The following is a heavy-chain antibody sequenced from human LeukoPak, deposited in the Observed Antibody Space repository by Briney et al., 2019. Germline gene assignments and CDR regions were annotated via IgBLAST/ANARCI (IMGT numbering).Heavy chain of an antibody. V-gene: IGHV4-4*07. D-gene: IGHD6-13*01. CDR3: ARDQGIRKGNYYYYYMDV. Sequence: SETLSLTCTVSGGSISSYYWSWIRQPAGKGLEWIGRIYTSGSTNYNPSLKSRVTMSVDTSKNQFSLKLSSVTAADTAVYYCARDQGIRKGNYYYYYMDVWGKGTTVTVSS. CDR1: GGSISSYY. J-gene: IGHJ6*03. CDR2: IYTSGST.